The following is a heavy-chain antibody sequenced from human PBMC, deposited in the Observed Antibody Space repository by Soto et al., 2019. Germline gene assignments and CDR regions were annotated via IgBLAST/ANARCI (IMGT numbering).Heavy chain of an antibody. CDR3: ARGSTVVTPFSFDI. CDR2: IYHSGST. CDR1: GGSISSGGYS. D-gene: IGHD4-17*01. J-gene: IGHJ3*02. Sequence: SETLSLTCAVSGGSISSGGYSWSWIRQPPGKGLEWIGYIYHSGSTYYNPSLKSRVTISVDRSKNQFSLKLSSVTAADTAVYYCARGSTVVTPFSFDIWGQGTMVTVSS. V-gene: IGHV4-30-2*01.